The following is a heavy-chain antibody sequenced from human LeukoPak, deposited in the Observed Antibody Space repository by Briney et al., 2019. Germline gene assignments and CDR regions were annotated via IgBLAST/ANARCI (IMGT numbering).Heavy chain of an antibody. D-gene: IGHD3-22*01. CDR1: GFTFSSYW. Sequence: PGGSLRLSCAASGFTFSSYWMSWVRQAPGKGLEWVANIKEDGSEKYYVDSVKGRFTISRDNGKHSVHLQMNSLRAEDAAMYYCARVSQNGYYDSSGYVAPFEYWGQGTRVTVSS. CDR2: IKEDGSEK. CDR3: ARVSQNGYYDSSGYVAPFEY. J-gene: IGHJ4*02. V-gene: IGHV3-7*01.